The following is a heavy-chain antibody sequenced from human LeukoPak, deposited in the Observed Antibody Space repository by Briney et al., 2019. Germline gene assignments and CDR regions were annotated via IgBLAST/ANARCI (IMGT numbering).Heavy chain of an antibody. V-gene: IGHV5-10-1*01. Sequence: GESLKISCKGSGYRFTNYWISWVRQMPGIGLEWIGRIDSSDSYTNYSTSFQGHVTISADKSISTAYLQWSSLKASDAAMYYCARQSGDFYYYYGLGVWGKGTAVTVSS. J-gene: IGHJ6*04. CDR1: GYRFTNYW. CDR2: IDSSDSYT. D-gene: IGHD7-27*01. CDR3: ARQSGDFYYYYGLGV.